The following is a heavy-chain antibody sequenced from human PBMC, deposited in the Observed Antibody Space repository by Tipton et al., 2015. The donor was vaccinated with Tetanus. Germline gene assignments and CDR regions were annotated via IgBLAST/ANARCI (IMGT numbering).Heavy chain of an antibody. CDR3: ARAEVNFTTAPPGYYNVYYYYGMDV. CDR1: AGSFSGYY. D-gene: IGHD3-9*01. Sequence: TLSLTCAVYAGSFSGYYWTWIRQSPGEGLEWIGEINHSGSTNYNPSLKSRVTMSVDTSKNQFSLKLSSVTAADTAVYYCARAEVNFTTAPPGYYNVYYYYGMDVWGQGTTVTVSS. V-gene: IGHV4-34*01. CDR2: INHSGST. J-gene: IGHJ6*02.